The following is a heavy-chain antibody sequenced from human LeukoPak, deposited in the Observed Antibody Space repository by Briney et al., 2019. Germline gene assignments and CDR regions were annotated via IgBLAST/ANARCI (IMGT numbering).Heavy chain of an antibody. Sequence: PSETLSLTCAVYGGSFSGYYWSWIRQPPGKGLEWIGEINHSGSTNYNPSLKSRVTISVDTSKNQFSLKLSSVTVADTAVYYCARAQWLDNYWGQGTLVTVSS. CDR3: ARAQWLDNY. D-gene: IGHD6-19*01. J-gene: IGHJ4*02. CDR1: GGSFSGYY. V-gene: IGHV4-34*01. CDR2: INHSGST.